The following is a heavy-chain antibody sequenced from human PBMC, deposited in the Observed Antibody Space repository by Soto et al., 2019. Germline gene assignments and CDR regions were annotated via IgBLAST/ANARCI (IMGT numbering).Heavy chain of an antibody. CDR3: ARTYSSGWNFDY. CDR1: GFTFSSYG. V-gene: IGHV3-33*01. J-gene: IGHJ4*02. D-gene: IGHD6-19*01. Sequence: QVQLVESGGGVVQPGRSLRLSCAASGFTFSSYGMHWVRQAPGAGLEWVAVIWYDGSNKYYAYSVTRRFTISRDNSKNTLYLQTNSLRAEDTAVYYCARTYSSGWNFDYWGQGALVTVSS. CDR2: IWYDGSNK.